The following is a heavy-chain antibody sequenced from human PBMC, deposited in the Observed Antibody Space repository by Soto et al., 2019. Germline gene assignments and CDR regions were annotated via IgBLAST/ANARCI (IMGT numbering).Heavy chain of an antibody. V-gene: IGHV3-30*03. D-gene: IGHD3-10*01. J-gene: IGHJ4*02. CDR2: ISYDGSNK. CDR1: GFPFSSYG. Sequence: QVQLVESGGGVVQPGRSLRLSCAASGFPFSSYGMHWVREAPGKGLEWVAAISYDGSNKYYADSVKGRFTIFRDNSASTLYLQMNNLIHEDTALYYCVGGQYYFDYRGQGTLVTVS. CDR3: VGGQYYFDY.